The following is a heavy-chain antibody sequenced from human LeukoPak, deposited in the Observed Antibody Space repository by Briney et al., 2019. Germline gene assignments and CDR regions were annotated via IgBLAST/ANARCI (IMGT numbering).Heavy chain of an antibody. Sequence: GGSLRLSCAASGFSFSTFGMHWARRAPGKGLEWVTVIWNDGSKKFYAESVKGRFTISRDNSQNTLYLQMNRLRAEDTAVYYCGRDSLGGDYWGQGTLVTVSS. J-gene: IGHJ4*02. D-gene: IGHD3-16*01. CDR3: GRDSLGGDY. CDR2: IWNDGSKK. CDR1: GFSFSTFG. V-gene: IGHV3-33*08.